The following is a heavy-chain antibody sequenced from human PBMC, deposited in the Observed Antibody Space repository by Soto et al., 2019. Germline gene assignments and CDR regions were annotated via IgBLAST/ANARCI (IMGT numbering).Heavy chain of an antibody. J-gene: IGHJ4*02. CDR1: GYAFTTYG. CDR2: ISAHNGNT. V-gene: IGHV1-18*01. Sequence: QVHLVQSGAEVKKPGASVKVSCKGSGYAFTTYGITWVRQAPGQGLERMGWISAHNGNTNYAQKLQGRVTVTRETSTSTAYMELRSLRSDDTAVYYCARGWYGDYWGQGALVRVYS. D-gene: IGHD2-15*01. CDR3: ARGWYGDY.